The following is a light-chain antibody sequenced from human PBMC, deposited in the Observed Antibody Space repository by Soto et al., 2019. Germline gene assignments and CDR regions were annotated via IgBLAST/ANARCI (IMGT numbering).Light chain of an antibody. Sequence: DIQMTQSPSSLSASVGDRVTITCRASQSIRTYLNWYQQRPGKAPKLLIFSASSLQSGVPPRFSGSGSVTDFTLTISILQPEDSATYYCQQGYSTLPYTFGQGTKLEI. CDR2: SAS. J-gene: IGKJ2*01. CDR1: QSIRTY. CDR3: QQGYSTLPYT. V-gene: IGKV1-39*01.